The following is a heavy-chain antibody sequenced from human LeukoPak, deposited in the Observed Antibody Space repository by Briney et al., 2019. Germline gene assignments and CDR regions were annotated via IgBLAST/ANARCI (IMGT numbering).Heavy chain of an antibody. CDR3: AKIVLLIVVVIDNAFDI. V-gene: IGHV3-30*18. Sequence: PGRSLRLSCAASGFTFSSYGMHWVRQAPGKGLEWVAVISYDGSNKYYADSVKGRFTISRDNSKNTLYLQMNSLRAEDTAVYYCAKIVLLIVVVIDNAFDIWGQGTMVTVSS. CDR2: ISYDGSNK. J-gene: IGHJ3*02. D-gene: IGHD3-22*01. CDR1: GFTFSSYG.